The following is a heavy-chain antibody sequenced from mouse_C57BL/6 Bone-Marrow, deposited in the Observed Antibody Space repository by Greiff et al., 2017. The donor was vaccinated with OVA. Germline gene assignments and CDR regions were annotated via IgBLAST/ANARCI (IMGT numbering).Heavy chain of an antibody. V-gene: IGHV5-16*01. CDR3: ARDLWYFDV. CDR1: GFPFSDYY. CDR2: INYDGSST. Sequence: EVQVVESEGGLVQPGSSMKLSCTASGFPFSDYYMAWVRQVPEKGLEWVANINYDGSSTYYLDSLKSRFIISRDNAKNILYLQMSSLKSEDTATYYCARDLWYFDVWGTGTTVTVSS. J-gene: IGHJ1*03.